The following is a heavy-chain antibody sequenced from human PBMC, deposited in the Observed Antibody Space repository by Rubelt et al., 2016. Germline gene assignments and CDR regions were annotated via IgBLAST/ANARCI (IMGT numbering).Heavy chain of an antibody. CDR3: ARDSGN. Sequence: EVQLLESGGGLVQPGGSLRLSCAASGFTFSSYAMSWVRQAPGKGLEWVSYISSSSSTIYYADSVKGRFTISRDNAKNSLYLQMNSLRAEDTAVYYCARDSGNWGQGTLVTVSS. CDR2: ISSSSSTI. V-gene: IGHV3-48*04. CDR1: GFTFSSYA. J-gene: IGHJ4*02. D-gene: IGHD6-25*01.